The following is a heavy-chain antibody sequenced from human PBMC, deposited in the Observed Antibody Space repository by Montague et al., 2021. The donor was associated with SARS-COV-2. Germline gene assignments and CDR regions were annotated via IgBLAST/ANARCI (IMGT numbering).Heavy chain of an antibody. D-gene: IGHD3-9*01. Sequence: SETLSLTCTVSGDSISSGGYFWGWIRQPPGKGLEWIASIHIGGTSYLYPSLKSRVTISIDSSKNQFSLNVTSVTAADTAVYFCARSRDWYLGNWGQGTLATVSS. CDR3: ARSRDWYLGN. CDR2: IHIGGTS. CDR1: GDSISSGGYF. J-gene: IGHJ4*02. V-gene: IGHV4-39*07.